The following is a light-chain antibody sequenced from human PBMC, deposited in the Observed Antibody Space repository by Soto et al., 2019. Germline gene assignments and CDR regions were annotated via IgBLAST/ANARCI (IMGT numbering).Light chain of an antibody. V-gene: IGKV1-5*01. J-gene: IGKJ1*01. CDR2: DAS. CDR1: QSISNW. Sequence: DIQMTQSPSTLPASVGDRVTITCRASQSISNWLAWYQQKPGKVPKLLIYDASSLASGVPSRFSGSGSGTEFTLTISSLQPDDFASFYCQEYNSYTWTFGQGTKVDIK. CDR3: QEYNSYTWT.